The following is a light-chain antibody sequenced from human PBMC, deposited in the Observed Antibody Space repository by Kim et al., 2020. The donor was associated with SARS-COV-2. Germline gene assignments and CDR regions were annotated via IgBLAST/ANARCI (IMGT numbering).Light chain of an antibody. CDR3: SSYTSSSTLV. CDR1: SSDVGGYNY. CDR2: DVS. Sequence: QSITISCTGTSSDVGGYNYVSWYQQHPGKAPNLMIYDVSNRPSGVSNRFSGSKSGNTASLTISGLQADDEADYYCSSYTSSSTLVFGTGTKVTVL. J-gene: IGLJ1*01. V-gene: IGLV2-14*03.